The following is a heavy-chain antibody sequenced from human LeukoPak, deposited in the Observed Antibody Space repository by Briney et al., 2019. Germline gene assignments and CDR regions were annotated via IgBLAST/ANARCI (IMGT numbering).Heavy chain of an antibody. CDR2: ISYDGSNK. D-gene: IGHD2-15*01. J-gene: IGHJ6*03. CDR1: GFTFSSYG. Sequence: GRSLRLSCAASGFTFSSYGMHWVRQAPGKGLEWVAVISYDGSNKYYADSVKGRFTISRDNSKNTLYLQMNSLRTEGTAVYYCARRYCSGGSCSSPYYYYMDVWGKGTTVTVSS. CDR3: ARRYCSGGSCSSPYYYYMDV. V-gene: IGHV3-30*03.